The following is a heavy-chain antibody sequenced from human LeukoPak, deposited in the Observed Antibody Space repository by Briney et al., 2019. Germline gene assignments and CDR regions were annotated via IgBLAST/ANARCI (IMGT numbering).Heavy chain of an antibody. CDR2: RYYRSKWYN. D-gene: IGHD6-13*01. Sequence: SQTLSLTCAISGDSVSSNSAAWNWIRQSPSRGLEWLGRRYYRSKWYNDYAVSVKSRITINPDTSKNQFSLKLSSVTAADTAVYYCARGGAAAGSYYYGMDVWGQGTTVTVSS. CDR1: GDSVSSNSAA. V-gene: IGHV6-1*01. CDR3: ARGGAAAGSYYYGMDV. J-gene: IGHJ6*02.